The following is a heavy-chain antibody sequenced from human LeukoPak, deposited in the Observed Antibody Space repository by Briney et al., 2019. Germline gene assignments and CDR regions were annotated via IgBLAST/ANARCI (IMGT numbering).Heavy chain of an antibody. J-gene: IGHJ4*02. V-gene: IGHV4-61*02. CDR3: ARGYDRNGYQSRGFDY. CDR1: GGSISSGSFY. Sequence: PSETLSLTCTVSGGSISSGSFYWSWIRQTAGKGLEWIGRTYPSGDSQYSPSFRSRATISLDTRNQFSLKLSSVTAADTAVYFCARGYDRNGYQSRGFDYWGQGALVNVSS. D-gene: IGHD3-22*01. CDR2: TYPSGDS.